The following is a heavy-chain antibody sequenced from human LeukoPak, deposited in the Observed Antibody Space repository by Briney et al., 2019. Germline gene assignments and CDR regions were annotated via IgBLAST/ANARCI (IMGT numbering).Heavy chain of an antibody. CDR1: RFTFSSYE. CDR2: ISSTGGSI. CDR3: ARGYYTDPADY. V-gene: IGHV3-48*03. Sequence: GGSLRLSCAASRFTFSSYEMNWVRQAPGKGLEWVSYISSTGGSIYYADSVKGRFTISRDNAKNSLSLQMNSLRVEDTALYYCARGYYTDPADYWGQGTLVTVSS. D-gene: IGHD3-22*01. J-gene: IGHJ4*02.